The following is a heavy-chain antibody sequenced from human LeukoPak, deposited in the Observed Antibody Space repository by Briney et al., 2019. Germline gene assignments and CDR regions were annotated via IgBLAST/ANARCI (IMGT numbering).Heavy chain of an antibody. Sequence: GGSLRLYCSASGFTVSSNYMSWVRQAPGKGLEWVSVIYSGGSTYYADSVKGRFTISRDNSKNTLYLQMNSLRAEDTAVYYCARAKRQLVYQGENNWFDPWGQGTLVTVSS. D-gene: IGHD6-6*01. CDR3: ARAKRQLVYQGENNWFDP. J-gene: IGHJ5*02. V-gene: IGHV3-66*01. CDR1: GFTVSSNY. CDR2: IYSGGST.